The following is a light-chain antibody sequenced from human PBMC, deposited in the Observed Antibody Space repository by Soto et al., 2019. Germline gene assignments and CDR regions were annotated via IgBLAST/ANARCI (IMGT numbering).Light chain of an antibody. V-gene: IGKV3-20*01. Sequence: ESVLTQSPGTLSLSPGERATLSCRASQSVSSRTLAWYQQKPGLTPRLLIYGASTRATGIPDRFSGSGSGTDFTLTISRLEPEDFAVYYCQQYGISLWAFGQGTKVEFK. J-gene: IGKJ1*01. CDR3: QQYGISLWA. CDR1: QSVSSRT. CDR2: GAS.